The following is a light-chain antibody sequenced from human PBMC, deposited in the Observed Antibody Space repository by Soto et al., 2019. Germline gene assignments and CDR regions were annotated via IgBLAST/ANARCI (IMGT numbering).Light chain of an antibody. CDR3: QQYDNRPLT. J-gene: IGKJ4*01. CDR2: DAS. CDR1: QDMSNY. V-gene: IGKV1-33*01. Sequence: DIQMTQSPSSLYASVGDRVTITCQASQDMSNYLNWDQQKPGKAPKLLIYDASNLETGVPSRFSGSGSGTDFTVTISSLQPEDIATYYFQQYDNRPLTFGGGTKVEIK.